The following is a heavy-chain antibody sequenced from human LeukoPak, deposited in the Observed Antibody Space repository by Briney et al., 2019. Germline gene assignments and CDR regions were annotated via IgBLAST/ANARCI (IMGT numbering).Heavy chain of an antibody. CDR2: ISSSSSTI. J-gene: IGHJ3*02. Sequence: GGSLRLSCAAAGFTFSSYSMDWVRQAPGKGLEWVSYISSSSSTIYYADSVKGRFTISRDNAKNSLYLQMNSLRAEDTAVYYCARGLAAAGTEHAFDIWGQGQWSPSLQ. CDR1: GFTFSSYS. D-gene: IGHD6-13*01. CDR3: ARGLAAAGTEHAFDI. V-gene: IGHV3-48*01.